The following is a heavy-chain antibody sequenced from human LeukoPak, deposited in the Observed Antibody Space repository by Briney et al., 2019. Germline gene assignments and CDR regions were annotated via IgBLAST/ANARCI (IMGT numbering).Heavy chain of an antibody. J-gene: IGHJ4*02. Sequence: ASVKVSCKASGYTFTGYYMHWVRQAPGQGLEWMGWINPNSGGTNYAQKFQGRVTMTWDTSISTAYMELSRLRSDDTAVYYCARDPLGVVVVAATFDYWGQGTLVTVSS. CDR2: INPNSGGT. CDR1: GYTFTGYY. V-gene: IGHV1-2*02. D-gene: IGHD2-15*01. CDR3: ARDPLGVVVVAATFDY.